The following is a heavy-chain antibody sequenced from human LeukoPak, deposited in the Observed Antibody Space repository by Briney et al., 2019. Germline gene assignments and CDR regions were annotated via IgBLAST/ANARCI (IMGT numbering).Heavy chain of an antibody. CDR1: GDSIFTNNVA. D-gene: IGHD6-6*01. J-gene: IGHJ4*02. CDR3: ARGKYTSFDN. Sequence: SQTLSLTCAISGDSIFTNNVAWNWIRQSPSIGREWLGRTYYRAKWSFHYSVSGKSRITINADTSENKFSLQLSSVTPEDTDVYYCARGKYTSFDNWGQGTLVTVSS. CDR2: TYYRAKWSF. V-gene: IGHV6-1*01.